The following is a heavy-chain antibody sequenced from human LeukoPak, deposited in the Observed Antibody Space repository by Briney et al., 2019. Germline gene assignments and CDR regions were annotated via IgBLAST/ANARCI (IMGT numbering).Heavy chain of an antibody. Sequence: SETLSLSCAVSGYSISSGYYWGWIRQPPGKGLEWIGRIYTSGSTNYNPSLKSRVTISVDTSKNQFSLKLSSVTAADTAVYYCAREGAPNYYDSSGSGSYWGQGTLVTVSS. J-gene: IGHJ4*02. CDR1: GYSISSGYY. CDR2: IYTSGST. CDR3: AREGAPNYYDSSGSGSY. D-gene: IGHD3-22*01. V-gene: IGHV4-38-2*02.